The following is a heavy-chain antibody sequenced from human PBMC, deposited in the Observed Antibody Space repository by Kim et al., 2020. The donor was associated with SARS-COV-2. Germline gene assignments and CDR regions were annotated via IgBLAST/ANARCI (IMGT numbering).Heavy chain of an antibody. CDR2: IVVGCSNT. CDR3: AADGQGGAVGMATTPHLDY. Sequence: SVKVSCKASGFTFTSSAVQWVRQARGQRLEWIGWIVVGCSNTNYAQKFQERVTITRDMSTSTAYMELSSLRSEDTAADYCAADGQGGAVGMATTPHLDY. D-gene: IGHD1-1*01. J-gene: IGHJ4*01. CDR1: GFTFTSSA. V-gene: IGHV1-58*01.